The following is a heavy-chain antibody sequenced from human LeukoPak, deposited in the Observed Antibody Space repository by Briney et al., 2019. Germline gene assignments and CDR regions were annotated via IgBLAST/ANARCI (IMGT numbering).Heavy chain of an antibody. Sequence: PGGSLRLFCAPSGFTFSNAWMSWVRQAPGKGLEWVGRIKSKTDGGTTEYAAPVKGRFTISRDESKNTLYLQMNSMKTEDTAVYYCTIAGYYDSSGYYQTFDYWGQGALVTVSS. J-gene: IGHJ4*02. CDR3: TIAGYYDSSGYYQTFDY. CDR2: IKSKTDGGTT. V-gene: IGHV3-15*01. CDR1: GFTFSNAW. D-gene: IGHD3-22*01.